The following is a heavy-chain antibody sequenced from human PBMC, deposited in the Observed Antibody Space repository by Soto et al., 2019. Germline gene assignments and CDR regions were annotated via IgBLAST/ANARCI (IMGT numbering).Heavy chain of an antibody. D-gene: IGHD3-22*01. CDR3: ARHDAYYYESSGYSQFFDY. V-gene: IGHV1-69*01. Sequence: QVQLVQSGAEVKKPGSSVKVSCKASGGTFSSYAISWVRQAPGQGLEWMGGIIPIFGTANYAQKFQGRVTITADESTSTAYMELSSLRSEDTAVYYCARHDAYYYESSGYSQFFDYWGQGTLVTVSS. CDR2: IIPIFGTA. J-gene: IGHJ4*02. CDR1: GGTFSSYA.